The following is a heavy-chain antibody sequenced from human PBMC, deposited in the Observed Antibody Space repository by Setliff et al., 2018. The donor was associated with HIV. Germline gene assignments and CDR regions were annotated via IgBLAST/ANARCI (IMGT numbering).Heavy chain of an antibody. J-gene: IGHJ3*02. Sequence: SETLSLTCTVSGGSISSYYWSWIRQPPGKGLEWIGYIYYSGSTNYNPSLRSRVTISVDTSKNQFSLKLSSVTAADTAVYYCARDLGLYSSSWARFDAFDIWGQGTMVTVSS. V-gene: IGHV4-59*01. CDR2: IYYSGST. CDR1: GGSISSYY. D-gene: IGHD6-13*01. CDR3: ARDLGLYSSSWARFDAFDI.